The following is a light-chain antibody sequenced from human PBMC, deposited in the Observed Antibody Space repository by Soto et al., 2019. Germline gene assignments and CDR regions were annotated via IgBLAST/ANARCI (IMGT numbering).Light chain of an antibody. V-gene: IGKV1-39*01. CDR3: QQSYSAPQTFGTPQT. J-gene: IGKJ3*01. CDR1: QSISRY. CDR2: AAS. Sequence: DIQMPQSPSSLSAFVGDRVTITCRASQSISRYLNWYQQKPGKAPKLLIYAASSLQSGVPSRFSGSGSGTDFTLTISSLQPDDFATYYCQQSYSAPQTFGTPQTFGPGTKVHIK.